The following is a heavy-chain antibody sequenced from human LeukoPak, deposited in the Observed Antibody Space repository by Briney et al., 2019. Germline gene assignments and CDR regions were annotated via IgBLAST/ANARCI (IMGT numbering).Heavy chain of an antibody. CDR2: IYSGGST. V-gene: IGHV3-53*01. CDR3: VRGDYGDYTLFDY. D-gene: IGHD4-17*01. Sequence: GGSLRLSCAASGCTVSSNYMSWVRQAPGKGLEWVSVIYSGGSTCYADSVKGRFTISRDNSKNTLYLQMNSLRAEDTAVYYCVRGDYGDYTLFDYWGQGTLVTVSS. CDR1: GCTVSSNY. J-gene: IGHJ4*02.